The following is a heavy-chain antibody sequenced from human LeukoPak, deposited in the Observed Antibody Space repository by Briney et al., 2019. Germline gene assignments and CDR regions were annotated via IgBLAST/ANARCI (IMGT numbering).Heavy chain of an antibody. CDR1: GFTFSGSA. V-gene: IGHV3-73*01. Sequence: GGSLRLSCAASGFTFSGSAMHWVCQASGKGLEWVGRIRSKANSYATAYAASVKGRFTISRDDSKNTAYLQMNSLKTEDTAVYYCSAFLVTPLHWYFDLWGRGTLVTVSS. J-gene: IGHJ2*01. CDR3: SAFLVTPLHWYFDL. CDR2: IRSKANSYAT. D-gene: IGHD2-21*02.